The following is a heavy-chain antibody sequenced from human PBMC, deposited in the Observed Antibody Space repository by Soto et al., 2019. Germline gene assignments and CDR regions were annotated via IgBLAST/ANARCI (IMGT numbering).Heavy chain of an antibody. J-gene: IGHJ4*02. CDR1: GFTFSSYG. V-gene: IGHV3-30*18. CDR2: ISYDGSNK. Sequence: PGGSLRLSCAASGFTFSSYGMHWVRQAPGKGLEWVAVISYDGSNKYYADSVKGRFTISRDNSKNTLYLQMNSLRAEDTAVYYCAKSSMIVVVIADYWGQGTLVTVSS. CDR3: AKSSMIVVVIADY. D-gene: IGHD3-22*01.